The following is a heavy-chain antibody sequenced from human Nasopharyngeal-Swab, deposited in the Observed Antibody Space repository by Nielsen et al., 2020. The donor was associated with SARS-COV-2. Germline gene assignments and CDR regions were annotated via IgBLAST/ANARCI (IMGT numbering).Heavy chain of an antibody. CDR2: IYYSGST. CDR1: GGSISSYY. CDR3: VRGQTYYDILTGYLYRGFDP. D-gene: IGHD3-9*01. J-gene: IGHJ5*02. V-gene: IGHV4-59*13. Sequence: SETLSPTCTLSGGSISSYYWSWIRQPPGKGLEWIGYIYYSGSTNYNPALKSRVTISVDTSKNQFSLKLSSVTAADTAVYYCVRGQTYYDILTGYLYRGFDPWGQGTLVTVSS.